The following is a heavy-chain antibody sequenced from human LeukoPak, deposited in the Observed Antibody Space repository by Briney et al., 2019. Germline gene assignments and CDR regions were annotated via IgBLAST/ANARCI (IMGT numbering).Heavy chain of an antibody. J-gene: IGHJ4*02. CDR1: GFTFSRPS. V-gene: IGHV3-30-3*01. Sequence: PGGSLRLSCAASGFTFSRPSMHWVRQAPGKGLEWVAIASSDGSKKYYADSVKGRFTISRDNSKNTLYLQMNSLTTEDAAVYYCAREVLQLSTGYFDLWGQGTLVTVS. CDR2: ASSDGSKK. D-gene: IGHD3-10*02. CDR3: AREVLQLSTGYFDL.